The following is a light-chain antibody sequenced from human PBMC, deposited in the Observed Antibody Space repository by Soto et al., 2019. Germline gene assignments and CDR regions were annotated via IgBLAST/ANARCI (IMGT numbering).Light chain of an antibody. J-gene: IGKJ1*01. CDR3: QQYDNLPTTWT. CDR2: DAS. V-gene: IGKV1-33*01. CDR1: QDIATY. Sequence: DIQMTQSPSSLSASVGNRVTITCQASQDIATYLNWYQQKPGKAPNLLIYDASNLETGVPSRFSGGGSGTHFTFTISNLQPEDIATYHCQQYDNLPTTWTFGQGTKVDIK.